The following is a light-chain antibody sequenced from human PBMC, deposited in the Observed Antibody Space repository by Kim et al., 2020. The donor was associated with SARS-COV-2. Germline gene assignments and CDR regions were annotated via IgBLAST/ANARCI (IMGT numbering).Light chain of an antibody. Sequence: SPRESATLSCRTSKSVCSFCLACYQQKPCPAPRLLRYSVFNRATGIPDRFSGSGSGTDFTLTISRLEPEDFAVYYCQQYGMTPPYTFGRGTKLEI. CDR2: SVF. J-gene: IGKJ2*01. CDR3: QQYGMTPPYT. V-gene: IGKV3-20*01. CDR1: KSVCSFC.